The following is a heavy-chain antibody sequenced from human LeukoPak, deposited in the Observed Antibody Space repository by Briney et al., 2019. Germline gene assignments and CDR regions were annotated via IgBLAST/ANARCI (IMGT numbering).Heavy chain of an antibody. J-gene: IGHJ4*02. V-gene: IGHV4-59*01. CDR3: AGKGLLPDY. CDR2: IYYSGST. Sequence: ASETLSLTCTVSGGSISSYYWSWIRQPPGKGLEWIGYIYYSGSTNYNPSLKSRVTISVDTSKNQFSLKLSSVTAADTAVYYCAGKGLLPDYWGQGTLVTVSS. CDR1: GGSISSYY. D-gene: IGHD3-22*01.